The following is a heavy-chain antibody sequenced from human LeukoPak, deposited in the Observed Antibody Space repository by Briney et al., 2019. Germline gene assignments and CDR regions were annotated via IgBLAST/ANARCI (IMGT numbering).Heavy chain of an antibody. V-gene: IGHV3-7*01. J-gene: IGHJ3*02. CDR2: INQDGSEK. D-gene: IGHD3-10*01. CDR1: GFAFSSYW. CDR3: ARDHGYYGSGSYYPDAFDI. Sequence: GGSLRLSCAASGFAFSSYWMNWVRQAPGKGLEWVANINQDGSEKYYVDSVKGRFTISRDNAKNSLYLQMNSLRAEDTAVYYCARDHGYYGSGSYYPDAFDIWGQGTMVTVSS.